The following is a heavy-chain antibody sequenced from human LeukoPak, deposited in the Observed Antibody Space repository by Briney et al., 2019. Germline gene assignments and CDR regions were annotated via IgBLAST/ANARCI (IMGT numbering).Heavy chain of an antibody. CDR2: IIPIFDIP. Sequence: SVKVSCKASGGTFSSYSISWVRQAPGQGLEGMGRIIPIFDIPNYAQKFQGRVTIAADKSTSTAYMELSSLRSEDTAVYYCARDFKESKWNDAHWFDPWGQGTLVTVSS. J-gene: IGHJ5*02. CDR3: ARDFKESKWNDAHWFDP. CDR1: GGTFSSYS. D-gene: IGHD1-20*01. V-gene: IGHV1-69*04.